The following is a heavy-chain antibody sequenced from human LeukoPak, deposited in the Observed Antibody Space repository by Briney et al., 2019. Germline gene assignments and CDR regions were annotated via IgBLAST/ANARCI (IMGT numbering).Heavy chain of an antibody. V-gene: IGHV3-30*04. CDR1: GFTFSSYA. CDR3: ARAPRYFDY. Sequence: GGSLRLSCAASGFTFSSYAMHWVRQAPGKGLEWVAVISYDGSNKYYADSVKGRFTISRDNSKNTLYLQMNSLRAEDTAVYYCARAPRYFDYWGQGTLVTVSS. J-gene: IGHJ4*02. CDR2: ISYDGSNK.